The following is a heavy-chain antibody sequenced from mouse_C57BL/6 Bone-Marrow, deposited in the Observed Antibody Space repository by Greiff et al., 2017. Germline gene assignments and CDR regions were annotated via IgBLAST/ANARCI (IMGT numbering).Heavy chain of an antibody. V-gene: IGHV1-15*01. J-gene: IGHJ4*01. D-gene: IGHD1-1*01. Sequence: VKLVESGAELVRPGASVTLSCKASGYTFTDYEMHWVKQTPVHGLEWIGAIDPATGGTAYNQKFKGKAILTADKSSSTAYMELRSLTSEDSAVYYCTRTTVYAMDYWGQGTSVTVSS. CDR1: GYTFTDYE. CDR3: TRTTVYAMDY. CDR2: IDPATGGT.